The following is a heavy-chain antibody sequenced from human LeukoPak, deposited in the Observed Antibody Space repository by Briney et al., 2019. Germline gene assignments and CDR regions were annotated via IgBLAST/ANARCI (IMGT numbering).Heavy chain of an antibody. CDR1: GYTFTSYD. V-gene: IGHV1-18*01. J-gene: IGHJ4*02. D-gene: IGHD3-22*01. CDR3: SRGLSYDGSGTYFDF. Sequence: ASVKVSCKASGYTFTSYDISWVRQAPGQGLEWMGWISAYNGNTNYAQKLQARVTMTRDTSTSTAYMELKTLSSDDPALDYRSRGLSYDGSGTYFDFGGEGTLVSVSS. CDR2: ISAYNGNT.